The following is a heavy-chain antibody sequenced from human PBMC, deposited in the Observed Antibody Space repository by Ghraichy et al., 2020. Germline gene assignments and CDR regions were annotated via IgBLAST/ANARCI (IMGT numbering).Heavy chain of an antibody. V-gene: IGHV1-18*01. CDR1: GYTFTGYY. D-gene: IGHD6-13*01. J-gene: IGHJ3*02. CDR2: INARTGNT. CDR3: ATDAEVAAAGGGCDS. Sequence: ASVKVSCKASGYTFTGYYINWVRQAPGQGLEWMGWINARTGNTNYEQKVQGRVTMTTDTSTSTVYMELRRLRSDDTAVYYCATDAEVAAAGGGCDSWGQETMVTVSS.